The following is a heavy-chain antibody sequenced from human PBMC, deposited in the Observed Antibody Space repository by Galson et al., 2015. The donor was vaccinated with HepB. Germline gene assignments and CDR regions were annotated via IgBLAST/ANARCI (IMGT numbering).Heavy chain of an antibody. CDR3: VRRTDGYNRMDY. J-gene: IGHJ4*02. Sequence: QSGAEVKKPGESLKISCETSGYSFTDYWIGWVRQMPGKGLESMGIIYPSDADTRYSPSFQGQVTISADKSITTAYLQWSSLKASDTAMYYCVRRTDGYNRMDYWGQGTLVTVSS. CDR2: IYPSDADT. CDR1: GYSFTDYW. D-gene: IGHD5-24*01. V-gene: IGHV5-51*01.